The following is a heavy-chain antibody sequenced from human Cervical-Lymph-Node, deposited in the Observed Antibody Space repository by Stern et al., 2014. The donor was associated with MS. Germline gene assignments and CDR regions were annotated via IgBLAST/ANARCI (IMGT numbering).Heavy chain of an antibody. CDR3: ARVESSGWEYFDY. CDR2: IYTSGGT. J-gene: IGHJ4*02. D-gene: IGHD6-19*01. V-gene: IGHV4-61*02. Sequence: QLQLQESGPGLVKPSQTLSLTCTVSGGSISSGSYYWSWIRQPAGKGLEWIGRIYTSGGTNYNPSLKSRVTLSLDTSKNQFSLRLSSVTAADTAVYYCARVESSGWEYFDYWGQGTLVTVSS. CDR1: GGSISSGSYY.